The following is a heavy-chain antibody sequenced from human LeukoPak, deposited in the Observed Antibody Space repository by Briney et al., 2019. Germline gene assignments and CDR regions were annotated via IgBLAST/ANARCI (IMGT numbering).Heavy chain of an antibody. D-gene: IGHD5-24*01. Sequence: GGSLRLSCAASGFTVSSNYMSWVRQAPGKGLEWVSVINSGGSTYYADSVKGRFTISRDNSKNTLYLQMNSLRAEDTAVYYCATGDGYNKYFQHWGQGTLVTVSS. CDR1: GFTVSSNY. J-gene: IGHJ1*01. CDR2: INSGGST. CDR3: ATGDGYNKYFQH. V-gene: IGHV3-66*01.